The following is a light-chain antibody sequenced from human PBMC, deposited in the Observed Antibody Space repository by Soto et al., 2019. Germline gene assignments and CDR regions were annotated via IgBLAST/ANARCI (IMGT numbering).Light chain of an antibody. CDR1: QGIAPY. V-gene: IGKV1-27*01. Sequence: DVPMTQSPSTLSAFVGERATITCRASQGIAPYLAWFQQKPGQVPKLLIYATSTLQSGVPSRFSGSGSGTDFTLTISSLQPEDVATYYCQKYNSSPLTFGGGTKVEIK. J-gene: IGKJ4*01. CDR3: QKYNSSPLT. CDR2: ATS.